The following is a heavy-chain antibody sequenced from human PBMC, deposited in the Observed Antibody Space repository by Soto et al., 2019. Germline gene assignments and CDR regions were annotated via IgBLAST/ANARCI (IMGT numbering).Heavy chain of an antibody. CDR3: AKATATSGGASEI. D-gene: IGHD1-1*01. J-gene: IGHJ3*02. Sequence: GGSLRLSCAVSGFICSSYDMSWVRQAPGKGLEWVSTILVGGSPHYEDSVKGRFTISRDTSKNTVYLQMNSLTAGDTAVYYCAKATATSGGASEIYGQGAMVTVXS. CDR2: ILVGGSP. CDR1: GFICSSYD. V-gene: IGHV3-23*01.